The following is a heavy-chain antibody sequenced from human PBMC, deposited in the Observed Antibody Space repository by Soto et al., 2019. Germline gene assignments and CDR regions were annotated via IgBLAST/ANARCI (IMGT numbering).Heavy chain of an antibody. D-gene: IGHD2-15*01. Sequence: QVQLVQSGAEVKKPGSSVKVSCKASGGTFSSYTISWVRQAPGQGLEWMGRIIPILGIANYAQKFQGRVTITADKSXSXAYMELSSLRSEDTAVYYCARGGYCSGGSCLDAFDIWGQGTMVTVSS. CDR2: IIPILGIA. CDR3: ARGGYCSGGSCLDAFDI. CDR1: GGTFSSYT. V-gene: IGHV1-69*02. J-gene: IGHJ3*02.